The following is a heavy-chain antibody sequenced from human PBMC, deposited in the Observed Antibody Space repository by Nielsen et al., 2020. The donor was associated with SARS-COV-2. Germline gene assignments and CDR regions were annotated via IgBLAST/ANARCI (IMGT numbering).Heavy chain of an antibody. D-gene: IGHD2-2*01. Sequence: WIRQPPGKGLEWIGSIYYSGSTYYNPSLKSRVTISVDTSKNQFSLKLSSVTAADTAVYYCARDPIPCSTSYYGSGDYYGMDVWGQGTTVTVSS. CDR2: IYYSGST. J-gene: IGHJ6*02. CDR3: ARDPIPCSTSYYGSGDYYGMDV. V-gene: IGHV4-39*07.